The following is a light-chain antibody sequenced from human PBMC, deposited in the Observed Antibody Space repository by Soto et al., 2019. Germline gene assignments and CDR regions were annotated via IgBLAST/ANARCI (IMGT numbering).Light chain of an antibody. CDR2: GAS. J-gene: IGKJ4*01. CDR1: QSVSSITY. V-gene: IGKV3D-20*02. Sequence: EIVLTQSPGTLSLSPGERDPLSCRASQSVSSITYLAWYQQKPGQAPRLLIYGASSRATGIPDRFSASWSGTAGTINISSLEPEDGEVYYGQQRSYWPPFFGEGTKVDIK. CDR3: QQRSYWPPF.